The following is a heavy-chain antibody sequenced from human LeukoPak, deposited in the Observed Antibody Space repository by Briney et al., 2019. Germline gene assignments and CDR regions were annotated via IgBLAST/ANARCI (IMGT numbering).Heavy chain of an antibody. J-gene: IGHJ4*02. Sequence: GGSLRLSCAAAGFTFSSYAMSWVRQPPGKGLVWVSRINTDGSSTSYADSVKGRFTISRDNAKNTLYLQMNSLRAEDTAVYYCLVVPAAHTDFDYWGQGTLVTVSS. V-gene: IGHV3-74*01. CDR3: LVVPAAHTDFDY. CDR1: GFTFSSYA. CDR2: INTDGSST. D-gene: IGHD2-2*01.